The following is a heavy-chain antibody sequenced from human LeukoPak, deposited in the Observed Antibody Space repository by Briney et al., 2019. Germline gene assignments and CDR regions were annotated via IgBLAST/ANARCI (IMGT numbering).Heavy chain of an antibody. D-gene: IGHD1-7*01. CDR1: GFTFSSYD. CDR3: ATKTSDFDY. V-gene: IGHV3-23*01. CDR2: ISGSGDYT. J-gene: IGHJ4*02. Sequence: GGSLRLSCAASGFTFSSYDMIWVRQAPGKGLEWVSAISGSGDYTFYADSVKGRFTISRDKSKNTLYLQTNSLRAEDTAVYFCATKTSDFDYWGQGTLVTVSS.